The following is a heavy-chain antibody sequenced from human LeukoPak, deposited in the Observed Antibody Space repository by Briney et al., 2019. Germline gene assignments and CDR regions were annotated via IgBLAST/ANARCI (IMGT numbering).Heavy chain of an antibody. D-gene: IGHD2-2*01. CDR1: GFTFSSYA. CDR3: ARDLRYQLLHSENWFDP. Sequence: GGSLRLSCAASGFTFSSYAMHWVRQAPGEGLVWVSCISSDGSSTTYADSVKGRFTISRDNAKNTLYLQLNSLRAEDTAVYYCARDLRYQLLHSENWFDPWGQGTLVTVSS. CDR2: ISSDGSST. V-gene: IGHV3-74*03. J-gene: IGHJ5*02.